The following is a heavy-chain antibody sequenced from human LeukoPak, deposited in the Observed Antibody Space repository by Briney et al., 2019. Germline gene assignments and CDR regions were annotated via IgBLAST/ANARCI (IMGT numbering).Heavy chain of an antibody. J-gene: IGHJ5*02. V-gene: IGHV4-4*07. CDR2: IYTSGST. D-gene: IGHD6-13*01. CDR1: GGSISSYY. CDR3: ARFGYSSSWGPQEGFDP. Sequence: NPSETLSLTCTVSGGSISSYYWSWIRQPAGKGLEWIGRIYTSGSTNYNPSLKSRVTMSVDTSKNQFSLKLSSVTAADTAVYYCARFGYSSSWGPQEGFDPWGQGTLVTVSS.